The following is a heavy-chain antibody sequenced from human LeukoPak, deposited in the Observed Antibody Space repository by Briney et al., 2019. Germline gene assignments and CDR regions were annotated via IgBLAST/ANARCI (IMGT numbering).Heavy chain of an antibody. V-gene: IGHV4-39*01. J-gene: IGHJ3*02. CDR3: ARPVVPARDAFDI. D-gene: IGHD2-2*01. CDR1: GGPISSSSYY. Sequence: SETLSLICTVSGGPISSSSYYWGWIRQPPGKGLEWIGSIYYSGSTYYNPSLKSRVTISVDTSKNQFSLKLSSVTAADTAVYYCARPVVPARDAFDIWGQGTMVTVSS. CDR2: IYYSGST.